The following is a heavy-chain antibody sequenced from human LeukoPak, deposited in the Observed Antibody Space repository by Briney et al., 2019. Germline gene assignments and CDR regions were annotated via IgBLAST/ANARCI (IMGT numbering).Heavy chain of an antibody. CDR3: ARGIAAAGDYYFDY. V-gene: IGHV3-7*01. Sequence: GGSLRLYCAASGFTFSSYWMSWVRQAPGKGLEWVANIKQDGSEKYYVDSVKGRFTISRDNAKNSLYLQMNSLRAEDTAVYYCARGIAAAGDYYFDYWGQGTLVTVSS. CDR1: GFTFSSYW. J-gene: IGHJ4*02. CDR2: IKQDGSEK. D-gene: IGHD6-13*01.